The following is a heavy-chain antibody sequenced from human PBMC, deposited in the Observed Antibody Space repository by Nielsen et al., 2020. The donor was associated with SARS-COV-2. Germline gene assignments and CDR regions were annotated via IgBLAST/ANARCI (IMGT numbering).Heavy chain of an antibody. CDR3: ARGFIRQFIAAAGYPPSEYFQH. Sequence: ASVKVSCKASGYTFTGYYMHWVRQAPGQGLEWMGWINPNSGGTNYAQKFQGWVTMTRDTSISTAYMELSRLRSDDTAVYYCARGFIRQFIAAAGYPPSEYFQHWGQGTLVTVSS. D-gene: IGHD6-13*01. CDR1: GYTFTGYY. V-gene: IGHV1-2*04. CDR2: INPNSGGT. J-gene: IGHJ1*01.